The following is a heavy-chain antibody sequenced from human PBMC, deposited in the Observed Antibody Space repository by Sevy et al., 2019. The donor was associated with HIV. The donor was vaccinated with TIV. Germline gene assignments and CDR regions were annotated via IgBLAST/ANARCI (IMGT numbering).Heavy chain of an antibody. CDR1: GFDVSNNY. CDR3: ARDYSRRPGWFDP. CDR2: IYSGGTT. V-gene: IGHV3-53*01. Sequence: GGSLRLSCAGSGFDVSNNYMSWVRQAPGKGLEWVSIIYSGGTTYYADSVKGRFTISRDKSKNTVYLQMSSLRADDTACYHCARDYSRRPGWFDPWGQGTLVTVSS. D-gene: IGHD6-13*01. J-gene: IGHJ5*02.